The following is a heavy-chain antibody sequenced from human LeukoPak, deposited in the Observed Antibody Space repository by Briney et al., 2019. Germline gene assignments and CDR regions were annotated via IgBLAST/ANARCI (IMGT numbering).Heavy chain of an antibody. J-gene: IGHJ3*01. Sequence: SQTLSLTCAISGDSVSSTSGAWNWIRQSPSRGLEWLGRTYYRSKWCNDYAESVRSRITINPDTSKNHFSLQLNSVTPEDTAVYFCARRSDWGNVFDVWGQGTMVTVSS. CDR2: TYYRSKWCN. D-gene: IGHD7-27*01. CDR1: GDSVSSTSGA. CDR3: ARRSDWGNVFDV. V-gene: IGHV6-1*01.